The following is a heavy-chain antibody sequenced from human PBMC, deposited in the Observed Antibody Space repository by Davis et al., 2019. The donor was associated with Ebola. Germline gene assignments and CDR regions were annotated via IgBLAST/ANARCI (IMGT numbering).Heavy chain of an antibody. CDR3: AQNVVIVPPGVIKAYGFDI. D-gene: IGHD2/OR15-2a*01. J-gene: IGHJ3*02. Sequence: SETLSLTCTVSGGSISSSRYFWGWIRQPPGKGLEWLASIYYSGSTYYNPSLNSRVTISVDTSKNQFALKLYSVTAADTAVYFFAQNVVIVPPGVIKAYGFDIWGQGTMVTVSS. CDR1: GGSISSSRYF. V-gene: IGHV4-39*01. CDR2: IYYSGST.